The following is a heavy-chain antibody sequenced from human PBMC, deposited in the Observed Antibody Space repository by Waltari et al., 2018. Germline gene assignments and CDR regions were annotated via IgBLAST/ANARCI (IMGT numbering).Heavy chain of an antibody. J-gene: IGHJ6*03. CDR3: ARDGRDGYNYQLWRSYYYYMDV. CDR2: INPSGGST. Sequence: QVQLVQSGAEVKKPGASVKVSCKASGYTFTSYYMHWVRQAPGQGLEWMGIINPSGGSTSYAQKFQGRVTMTRDTSTSTVYMELSSLRSEDTAVYYCARDGRDGYNYQLWRSYYYYMDVWGKGTTVTVSS. V-gene: IGHV1-46*01. CDR1: GYTFTSYY. D-gene: IGHD5-12*01.